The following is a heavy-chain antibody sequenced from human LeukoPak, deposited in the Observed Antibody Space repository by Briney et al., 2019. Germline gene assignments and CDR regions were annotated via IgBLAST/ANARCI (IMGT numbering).Heavy chain of an antibody. Sequence: GGSLRLSCAASGFTFSSYSMNWVRQAPGKGLEWVSYISSSSSTIYYADSVKGRFTISRDNAKNSLYLQMNSLRAEDTAVYYCARDTYYYDSSGSVNWFDPWGQGTLVTVSS. CDR2: ISSSSSTI. CDR1: GFTFSSYS. V-gene: IGHV3-48*01. J-gene: IGHJ5*02. CDR3: ARDTYYYDSSGSVNWFDP. D-gene: IGHD3-22*01.